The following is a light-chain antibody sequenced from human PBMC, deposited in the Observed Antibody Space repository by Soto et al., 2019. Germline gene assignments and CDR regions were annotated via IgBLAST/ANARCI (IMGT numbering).Light chain of an antibody. CDR3: HQSYSTPLT. V-gene: IGKV1-17*03. Sequence: DIQMTQSPSAMSASVGDRVTITCRASQGINNYLAWFQQRPGKVPQRLIYGASSLQSGVPSRFSGSGSGTEFTLTISSLQPEDSATYFCHQSYSTPLTFGQGTKVEVK. J-gene: IGKJ1*01. CDR1: QGINNY. CDR2: GAS.